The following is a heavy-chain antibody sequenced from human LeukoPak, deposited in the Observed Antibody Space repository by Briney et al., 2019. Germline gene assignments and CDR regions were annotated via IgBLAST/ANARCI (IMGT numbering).Heavy chain of an antibody. Sequence: GGSLRLSCAASGFTFGTYWMHWVRQAPGKGLVWVSRIKSDGGTNYADSVKGRFTISRDSAKKTVSLQMNSLRPEDTGVYYCARAPSEIGGYYPEYFRHWGQGTLVTVSS. D-gene: IGHD3-22*01. J-gene: IGHJ1*01. CDR3: ARAPSEIGGYYPEYFRH. V-gene: IGHV3-74*01. CDR1: GFTFGTYW. CDR2: IKSDGGT.